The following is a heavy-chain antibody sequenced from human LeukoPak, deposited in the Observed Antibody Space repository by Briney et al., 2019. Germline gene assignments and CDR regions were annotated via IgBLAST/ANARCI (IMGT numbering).Heavy chain of an antibody. D-gene: IGHD3-10*01. CDR1: GFTVSSNY. Sequence: PGGSLRLSCAESGFTVSSNYMSWVRQAPGKGLEWVSVIYSGDTTYYADSVKGRFTISRDNSKNTLYLQMDSLRVDDTAVYYCARDLGVVRGVVGHWGQGTLVTVSS. V-gene: IGHV3-66*01. J-gene: IGHJ4*02. CDR3: ARDLGVVRGVVGH. CDR2: IYSGDTT.